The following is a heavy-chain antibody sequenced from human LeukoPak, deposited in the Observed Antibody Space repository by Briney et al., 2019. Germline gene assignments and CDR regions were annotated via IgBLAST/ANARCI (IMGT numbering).Heavy chain of an antibody. V-gene: IGHV3-64D*09. J-gene: IGHJ4*02. CDR3: VKAGGSNSWYPYYFDY. Sequence: GGSLRLSCSASGFAFITYLMHWVRRARGRGLEYVSTLNPKGVSKYSTASVRGGFTLSRDNSKNTLCLQMSSLRSEDTAVYYCVKAGGSNSWYPYYFDYWGQGTLVTVSS. D-gene: IGHD6-13*01. CDR2: LNPKGVSK. CDR1: GFAFITYL.